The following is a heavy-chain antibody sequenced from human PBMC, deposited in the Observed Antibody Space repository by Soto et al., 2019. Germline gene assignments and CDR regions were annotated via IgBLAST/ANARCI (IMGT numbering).Heavy chain of an antibody. V-gene: IGHV4-34*01. CDR3: ARGPTRIMRTYGPGSYYLY. Sequence: PSETLSLTCAVYGGSFSGYYWSWIRQPPGKGLEWIGEINHSGSTNYNPSLKSRVTISVDTSKNQFSLKLSSVTAADTAVYYCARGPTRIMRTYGPGSYYLYWGQGTLVTVSS. J-gene: IGHJ4*02. CDR2: INHSGST. D-gene: IGHD3-10*01. CDR1: GGSFSGYY.